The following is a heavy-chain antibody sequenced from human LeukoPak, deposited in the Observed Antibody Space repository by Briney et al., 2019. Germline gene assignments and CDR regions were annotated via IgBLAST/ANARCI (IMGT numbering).Heavy chain of an antibody. V-gene: IGHV1-24*01. CDR1: GYMFTELC. CDR2: FDPEDGET. D-gene: IGHD5-12*01. J-gene: IGHJ6*03. CDR3: ATHSPEWRYSGYSNYYYMDV. Sequence: GASVKVSCKVSGYMFTELCMHWVRQAPGKGLEWMGNFDPEDGETVYAQKFQGRVTMTEDTSTGTAYMELSSLRSEDMAVYYCATHSPEWRYSGYSNYYYMDVWGKGTTVTVSS.